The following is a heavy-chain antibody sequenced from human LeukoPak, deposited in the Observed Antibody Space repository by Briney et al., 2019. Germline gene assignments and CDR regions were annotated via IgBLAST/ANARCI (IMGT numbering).Heavy chain of an antibody. Sequence: SETLSLTCTVSGGSISSYYWGWIRQPPGKGLEWIGYIYYSGSTNYNPSLKSRVTISVDTSKNQFSLKLSSVTAADTAVYYCARSHYYDSSGYLVYWGQGTLVTVSS. CDR1: GGSISSYY. CDR3: ARSHYYDSSGYLVY. V-gene: IGHV4-59*01. J-gene: IGHJ4*02. CDR2: IYYSGST. D-gene: IGHD3-22*01.